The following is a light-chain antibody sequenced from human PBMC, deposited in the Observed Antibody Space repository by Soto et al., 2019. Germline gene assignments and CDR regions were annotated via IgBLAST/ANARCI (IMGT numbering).Light chain of an antibody. Sequence: DIQMTQSPSSLSASVGDRVTITCRASQSISSSLNWYQQKPGKAPKLLIYAASSLQSGVPSRFSGSGSGTDFTRTISSLQPEDFATYYCQQSYSTQYTFGQWTKLEIK. CDR2: AAS. J-gene: IGKJ2*01. V-gene: IGKV1-39*01. CDR1: QSISSS. CDR3: QQSYSTQYT.